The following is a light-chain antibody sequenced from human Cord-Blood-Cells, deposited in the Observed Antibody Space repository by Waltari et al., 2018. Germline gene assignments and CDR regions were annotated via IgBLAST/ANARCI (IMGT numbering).Light chain of an antibody. CDR3: QQYGSSPMYT. CDR2: GAS. Sequence: EIVLSQSPGTLSLSPGESATLSCRASQSVSSSYLAWYQQKPGQAPRLLIYGASSRATGIPDRFSGSGSGTDFTLTISRLEPEDLAVYYCQQYGSSPMYTFGQGTKLEIK. CDR1: QSVSSSY. V-gene: IGKV3-20*01. J-gene: IGKJ2*01.